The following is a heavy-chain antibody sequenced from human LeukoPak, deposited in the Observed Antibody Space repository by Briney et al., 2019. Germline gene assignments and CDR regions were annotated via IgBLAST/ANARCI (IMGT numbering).Heavy chain of an antibody. Sequence: SETLSLXCAVSGYSNSSGYYWGWIRQPPGKGLEWIGSIYHSGSTYYNPSLKSRVTISVDTSKNQFSLKLSSVTAADTAVYYCARHEGSYGAFDYWGQGTLVTVSS. J-gene: IGHJ4*02. CDR2: IYHSGST. CDR3: ARHEGSYGAFDY. D-gene: IGHD4/OR15-4a*01. V-gene: IGHV4-38-2*01. CDR1: GYSNSSGYY.